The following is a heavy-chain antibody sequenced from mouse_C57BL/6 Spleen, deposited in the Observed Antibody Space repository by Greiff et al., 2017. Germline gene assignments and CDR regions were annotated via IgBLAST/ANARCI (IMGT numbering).Heavy chain of an antibody. CDR3: ARDPGTGDWYFDV. Sequence: EVMLGESEGGLVQPGSSMKLSCTASGFTFSDYYMAWVRQVPEKGLEWVANINYDGSSTYYLDSLKSRFIISRDNAKNILYLQMSSLKSEDTATYYCARDPGTGDWYFDVWGTGTTVTVSS. V-gene: IGHV5-16*01. CDR2: INYDGSST. D-gene: IGHD4-1*01. CDR1: GFTFSDYY. J-gene: IGHJ1*03.